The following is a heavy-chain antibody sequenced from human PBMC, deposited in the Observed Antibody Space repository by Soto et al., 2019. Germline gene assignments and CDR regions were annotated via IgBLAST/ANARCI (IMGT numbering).Heavy chain of an antibody. V-gene: IGHV4-59*12. Sequence: PSETLSLTCSVSGGSISGSYWSWIRQSPGKGLEWLGYVYYTGSTNYSPSLRSRVSISVDTSKNQFSLKLSSVTAADTAVYYCARGGGSMDVWGQGTTVTVSS. D-gene: IGHD6-25*01. CDR3: ARGGGSMDV. CDR1: GGSISGSY. CDR2: VYYTGST. J-gene: IGHJ6*02.